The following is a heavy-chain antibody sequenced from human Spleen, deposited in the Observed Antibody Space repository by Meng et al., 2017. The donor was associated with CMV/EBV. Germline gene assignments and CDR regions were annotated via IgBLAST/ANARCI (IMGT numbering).Heavy chain of an antibody. J-gene: IGHJ5*02. CDR3: ARGHPGYCSGGSCLHTNWFDP. D-gene: IGHD2-15*01. Sequence: SETLSLTCSVSGGSITGHYWGWIRQPPGKGLEWIGSIYYSGSTYYNPSLKSRVTISVDTSKNQFSLKLSSVTAADTAVYYCARGHPGYCSGGSCLHTNWFDPWGQGTLVTVSS. CDR1: GGSITGHY. V-gene: IGHV4-39*07. CDR2: IYYSGST.